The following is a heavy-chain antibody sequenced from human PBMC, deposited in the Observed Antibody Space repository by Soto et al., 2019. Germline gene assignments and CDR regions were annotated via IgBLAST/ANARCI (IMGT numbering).Heavy chain of an antibody. J-gene: IGHJ4*01. Sequence: PSETLSLTCTVSGGSIRSDHWGWIRQPPGKGLEWIGYLDYSGSPKYNPSLKSRVTISMDTSKNQVCLTLNSVLAADTALYVCATYFRGERGRGYWGPGTQVTVSS. CDR1: GGSIRSDH. V-gene: IGHV4-59*08. CDR3: ATYFRGERGRGY. CDR2: LDYSGSP. D-gene: IGHD3-16*01.